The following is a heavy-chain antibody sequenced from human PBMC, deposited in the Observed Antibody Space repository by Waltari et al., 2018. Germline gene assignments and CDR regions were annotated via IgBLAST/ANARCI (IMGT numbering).Heavy chain of an antibody. Sequence: QVQLVQSGAEVKKPGASVKVSCKASGYTFTSYYMHWVRQAPGQGLEWMGIINPSGGSTSYAQKFQGRVTMTRYTSTSTVYMELSSLRSEDTAVYYCARDTGGYSYGFSWDYYYGMDVWGQGTTVTVSS. CDR1: GYTFTSYY. V-gene: IGHV1-46*01. CDR3: ARDTGGYSYGFSWDYYYGMDV. D-gene: IGHD5-18*01. CDR2: INPSGGST. J-gene: IGHJ6*02.